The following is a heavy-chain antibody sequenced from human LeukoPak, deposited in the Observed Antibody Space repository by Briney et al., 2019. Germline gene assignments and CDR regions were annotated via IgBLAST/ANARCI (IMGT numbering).Heavy chain of an antibody. D-gene: IGHD4-23*01. CDR3: ADSGDYGGNRPNWYFDL. J-gene: IGHJ2*01. V-gene: IGHV3-48*03. CDR2: ISSSGSPI. Sequence: GGSLRLSCAASGFTFSSYEMNWVRQAPGKGLEWVSYISSSGSPIYYADSVEGRFTISRDNAKNSLYLQMNSLRAEDTAVYYCADSGDYGGNRPNWYFDLWGRGTLVTVSS. CDR1: GFTFSSYE.